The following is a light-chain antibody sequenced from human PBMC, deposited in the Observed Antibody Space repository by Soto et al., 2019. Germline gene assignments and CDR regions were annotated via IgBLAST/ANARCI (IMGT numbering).Light chain of an antibody. V-gene: IGKV3-20*01. CDR1: HSVSSSY. Sequence: EIVLTQSPGTLSLSPGERATLSCRASHSVSSSYLAWYQQKPGQAPRLLIYGASSRATGIPDRFSGSGSGTDFTLSISRLEPEDFAGHYCQQYGSSSPITFGQGTRVEIK. CDR3: QQYGSSSPIT. CDR2: GAS. J-gene: IGKJ5*01.